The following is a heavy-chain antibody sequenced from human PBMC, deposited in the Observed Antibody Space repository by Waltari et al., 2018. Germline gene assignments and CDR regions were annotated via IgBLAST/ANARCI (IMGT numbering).Heavy chain of an antibody. D-gene: IGHD3-22*01. V-gene: IGHV3-30*04. CDR1: EFTFSPLA. J-gene: IGHJ6*02. Sequence: QVQLVESGGGVVQPGRSLRLSCEASEFTFSPLAIHWVRQAPGKGLEWVAVISYNGRNIYYLDSVKGRFTVSRDNSKKMLYLQMNGLRTDDTAVYYCARDYCDRTNCHGMDVWGQGTTVTV. CDR3: ARDYCDRTNCHGMDV. CDR2: ISYNGRNI.